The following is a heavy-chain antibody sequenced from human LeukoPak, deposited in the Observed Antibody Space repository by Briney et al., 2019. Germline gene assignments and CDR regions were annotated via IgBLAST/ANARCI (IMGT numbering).Heavy chain of an antibody. V-gene: IGHV3-74*03. J-gene: IGHJ4*02. CDR1: GFTFSSYA. Sequence: GGSLRLSCAASGFTFSSYAMHWVRQAPGKGLVWVSHINSDESSTTYADSVKGRFTISRDNAKNTLYLEMNTLRAEDTAVYYCARASKNTAWSHFDYWGQGTLVTVSS. D-gene: IGHD1/OR15-1a*01. CDR3: ARASKNTAWSHFDY. CDR2: INSDESST.